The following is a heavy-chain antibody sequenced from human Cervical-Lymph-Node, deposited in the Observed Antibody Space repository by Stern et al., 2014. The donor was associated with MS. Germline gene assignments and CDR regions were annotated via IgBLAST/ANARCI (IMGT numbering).Heavy chain of an antibody. Sequence: QVQLQESGPGLVKPSQTLSLTCTVSGGSISSGGYYWRWIRQHPGKGLEWIGYIYYSGSTYYNPSLKSRVTISVDTSKNQFSLKLSSVTAADTAVYYCARDGRYTTGFDPWGQGTLVTVSS. CDR2: IYYSGST. CDR1: GGSISSGGYY. CDR3: ARDGRYTTGFDP. J-gene: IGHJ5*02. D-gene: IGHD3-9*01. V-gene: IGHV4-31*03.